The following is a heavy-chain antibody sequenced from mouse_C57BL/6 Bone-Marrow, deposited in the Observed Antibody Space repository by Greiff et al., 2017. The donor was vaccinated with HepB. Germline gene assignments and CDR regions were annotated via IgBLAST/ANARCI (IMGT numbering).Heavy chain of an antibody. CDR3: ARGGPTIVTTWYFDV. CDR2: ISDGGSYT. D-gene: IGHD2-5*01. Sequence: EVQLQESGGGLVKPGGSLKLSCAASGFTFSSYAMSWVRQTPEKRLEWVATISDGGSYTYYPDNVKGRFTISRDNAKNNLYLQMSHLKSADTAMYYCARGGPTIVTTWYFDVGGTGPTVTVSS. V-gene: IGHV5-4*01. J-gene: IGHJ1*03. CDR1: GFTFSSYA.